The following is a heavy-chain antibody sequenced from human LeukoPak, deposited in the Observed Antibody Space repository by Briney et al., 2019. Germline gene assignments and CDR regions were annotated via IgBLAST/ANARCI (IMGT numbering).Heavy chain of an antibody. CDR1: GDSVSYNVAA. CDR3: ARDHRAAWLAAAGYYYYYGMDV. V-gene: IGHV6-1*01. Sequence: SQTLSLTCAISGDSVSYNVAAWNWIRQSPSRGLEWLGRTLYRSKWYNDYAESVKSRITINPDTSKNQFTLQLKSVTPEDTAVYYCARDHRAAWLAAAGYYYYYGMDVWGQGTTVTVSS. J-gene: IGHJ6*02. D-gene: IGHD6-13*01. CDR2: TLYRSKWYN.